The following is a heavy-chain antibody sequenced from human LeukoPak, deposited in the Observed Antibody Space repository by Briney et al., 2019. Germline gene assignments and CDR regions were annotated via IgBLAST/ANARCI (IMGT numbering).Heavy chain of an antibody. CDR1: GFTFSSYA. D-gene: IGHD5-18*01. Sequence: HPGGSLRLSCAASGFTFSSYAMSWVRQAPGKGLEWVSAISGSGGSTYYADSAKGRFTISRDNSKNTLYLQMNSLRAEDTAVYYCAKPLLQLTGDNDYWGQGTLVTVSS. J-gene: IGHJ4*02. CDR3: AKPLLQLTGDNDY. V-gene: IGHV3-23*01. CDR2: ISGSGGST.